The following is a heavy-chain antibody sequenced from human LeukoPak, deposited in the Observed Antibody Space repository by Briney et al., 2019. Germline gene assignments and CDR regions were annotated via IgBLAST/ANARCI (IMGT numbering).Heavy chain of an antibody. CDR2: INPSGGST. J-gene: IGHJ4*02. CDR1: GYTFTSYY. Sequence: ASVTVSFKASGYTFTSYYMHWVRQAPGQGLEWMGIINPSGGSTSYAQKFQGRVTMTRDTSTSTVYMELSSLRSEDTAVYYCARAWRITMIVVDTAPLDYWGQGTLVTVSS. CDR3: ARAWRITMIVVDTAPLDY. D-gene: IGHD3-22*01. V-gene: IGHV1-46*01.